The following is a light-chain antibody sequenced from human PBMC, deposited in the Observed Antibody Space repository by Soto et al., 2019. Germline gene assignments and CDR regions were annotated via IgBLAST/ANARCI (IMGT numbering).Light chain of an antibody. Sequence: VLTQPRSVSGSPGQSVTISCTGTSSIVGRYKYVSWYQHHPGKAPKLMIYDVTMRPSGVPDRFSGSKSGNTASLTISGLQAEDEADYYCCSYAGTYTYVFGTGTKVTVL. CDR1: SSIVGRYKY. CDR2: DVT. V-gene: IGLV2-11*01. J-gene: IGLJ1*01. CDR3: CSYAGTYTYV.